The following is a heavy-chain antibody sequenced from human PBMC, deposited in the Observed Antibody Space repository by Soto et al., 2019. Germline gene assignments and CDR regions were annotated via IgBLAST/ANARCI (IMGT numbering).Heavy chain of an antibody. CDR2: IYYSGST. Sequence: SETLSLTCTVSGGSVSSGSYYWSWIRQPPGKGLEWIGYIYYSGSTKYNPSLKSRVTMSVDRSKNQFSLKLSSVTVADKAVYYCARGGGDGYHFDWFDPWGQGTLVTVSS. CDR3: ARGGGDGYHFDWFDP. D-gene: IGHD5-12*01. CDR1: GGSVSSGSYY. J-gene: IGHJ5*02. V-gene: IGHV4-61*01.